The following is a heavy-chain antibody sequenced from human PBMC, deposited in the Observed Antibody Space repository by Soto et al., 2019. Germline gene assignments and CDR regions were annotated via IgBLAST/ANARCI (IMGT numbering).Heavy chain of an antibody. J-gene: IGHJ3*02. CDR2: ISAYNGNT. CDR1: GYTFTSYG. Sequence: QVQLVQSGAEVKKPGASVKVSCKASGYTFTSYGISWVRQAPGQGLEWMGWISAYNGNTNYAQKLQGRVTMTTDTSTSTAYMELRSLRSDDTAVYYCARDRYSSCWTPDYIHPFDIWGQGTMVTVSS. V-gene: IGHV1-18*01. D-gene: IGHD6-19*01. CDR3: ARDRYSSCWTPDYIHPFDI.